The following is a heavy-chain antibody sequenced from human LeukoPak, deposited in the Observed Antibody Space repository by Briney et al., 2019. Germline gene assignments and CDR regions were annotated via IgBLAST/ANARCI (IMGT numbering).Heavy chain of an antibody. CDR2: TKANSGDT. D-gene: IGHD5-24*01. V-gene: IGHV1-2*02. CDR1: GYIFTAYY. CDR3: TRVGDGYPY. J-gene: IGHJ4*02. Sequence: ASVKVSCKASGYIFTAYYLHWVRQAPGQGPEWMGWTKANSGDTNYAQKFQGRVTKTRDTSISTVYMELSRLTSDDTAVYYCTRVGDGYPYWGQGTLVTVSS.